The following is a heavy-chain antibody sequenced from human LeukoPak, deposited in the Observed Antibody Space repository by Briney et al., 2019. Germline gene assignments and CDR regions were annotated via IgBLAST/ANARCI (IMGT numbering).Heavy chain of an antibody. CDR3: AKEGYYDSSGYILAEYFQH. Sequence: GGSLRLSCAASGFTFSSYSMNWVRQAPGKGLEWVSSISSSSSYIYYADSVKGRFTISRDNSKNTLYLQMNSLRAEDTAVYYCAKEGYYDSSGYILAEYFQHWGQGTLVTVSS. CDR2: ISSSSSYI. V-gene: IGHV3-21*04. D-gene: IGHD3-22*01. CDR1: GFTFSSYS. J-gene: IGHJ1*01.